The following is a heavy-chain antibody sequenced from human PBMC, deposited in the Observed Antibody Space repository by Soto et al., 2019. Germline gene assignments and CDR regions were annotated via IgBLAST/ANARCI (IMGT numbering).Heavy chain of an antibody. D-gene: IGHD3-3*01. Sequence: QVQLVQSGAEVKKPGASVKVSCKASGYTFTSYGISWVRQAPGQGLEWMGWISAYNGNTNYAQKLQGRVTMTTDTSTSTAYMELRSLRSDDTAVYYCARDVPTIFGVVTPFYYYGMDVWGQGTTVTVSS. J-gene: IGHJ6*02. CDR1: GYTFTSYG. CDR3: ARDVPTIFGVVTPFYYYGMDV. V-gene: IGHV1-18*01. CDR2: ISAYNGNT.